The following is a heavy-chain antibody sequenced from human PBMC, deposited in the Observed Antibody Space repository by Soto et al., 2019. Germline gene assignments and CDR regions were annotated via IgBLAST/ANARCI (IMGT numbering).Heavy chain of an antibody. D-gene: IGHD3-22*01. Sequence: PGESLKISCKGSGYSFTNHWIGWVRQMPVKGLEWMGIIYPGDSDTRYSPSFQGQVTISADKSTNTAYLQWSSLQASDTAMYYCARPSSRVDYDNRGSAFDYWGQGALVTVSS. V-gene: IGHV5-51*01. J-gene: IGHJ4*02. CDR2: IYPGDSDT. CDR3: ARPSSRVDYDNRGSAFDY. CDR1: GYSFTNHW.